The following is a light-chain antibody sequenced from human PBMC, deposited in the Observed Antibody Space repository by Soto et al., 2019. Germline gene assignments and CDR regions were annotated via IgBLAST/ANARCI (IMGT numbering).Light chain of an antibody. V-gene: IGLV1-47*01. CDR1: SSNIGSNY. Sequence: QSVLTQPPSASGTPGQRVTISCSGSSSNIGSNYVYWYQQLPGTAPKLLLYRNNQRPSGVPDRFSGSKSGTSASLAISGLRSEDEDDYYCAAWDDSLGGDVLFGGGTKLTVL. CDR2: RNN. J-gene: IGLJ2*01. CDR3: AAWDDSLGGDVL.